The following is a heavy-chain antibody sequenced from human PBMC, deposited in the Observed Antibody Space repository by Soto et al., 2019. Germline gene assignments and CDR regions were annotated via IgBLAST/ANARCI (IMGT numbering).Heavy chain of an antibody. D-gene: IGHD2-2*01. CDR1: GGSFSGYY. V-gene: IGHV4-34*01. CDR3: AREMGYCTTTSCHAGPLYYYMDV. Sequence: SETLSLSCAVYGGSFSGYYWSGIRQPPGKGQEWIGEVYNSGSTNYNPSLKNRVTISADTSKNHLSLSLSSVTAADTAVYFCAREMGYCTTTSCHAGPLYYYMDVWGKGTTVTVSS. J-gene: IGHJ6*03. CDR2: VYNSGST.